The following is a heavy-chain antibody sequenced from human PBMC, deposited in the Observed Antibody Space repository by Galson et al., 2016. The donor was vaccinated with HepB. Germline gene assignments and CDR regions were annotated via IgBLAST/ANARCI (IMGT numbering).Heavy chain of an antibody. CDR2: IGAYNGNT. D-gene: IGHD2-2*01. CDR3: AAHSCTNSWGRKSLDY. V-gene: IGHV1-18*01. Sequence: SVKVSCKAYGNYFTTYGFTWVRQAPGQGLEWMGWIGAYNGNTHSAQKFQDRVTLTRNTFTTTVYLELRSLRLDDTAVYYCAAHSCTNSWGRKSLDYWGQGTLITVAS. CDR1: GNYFTTYG. J-gene: IGHJ4*02.